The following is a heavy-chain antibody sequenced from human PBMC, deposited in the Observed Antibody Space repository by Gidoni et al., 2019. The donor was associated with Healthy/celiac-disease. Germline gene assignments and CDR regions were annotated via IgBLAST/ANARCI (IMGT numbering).Heavy chain of an antibody. CDR2: ISSSSSTI. CDR1: GFTFSSYS. Sequence: EVQLVESGGGLVQPGGSLRLSCAASGFTFSSYSMNWVRQAPGKGLEWVSYISSSSSTIYYADSVKGQFTISRDNAKNSLYLQMNSLRAEDTAVYYCARGTESVTVATTEDFDYWGQGTLVTVSS. V-gene: IGHV3-48*01. J-gene: IGHJ4*02. D-gene: IGHD5-12*01. CDR3: ARGTESVTVATTEDFDY.